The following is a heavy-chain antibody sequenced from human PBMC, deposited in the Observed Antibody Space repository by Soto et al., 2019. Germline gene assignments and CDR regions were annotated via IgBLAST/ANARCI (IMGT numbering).Heavy chain of an antibody. J-gene: IGHJ4*02. D-gene: IGHD6-13*01. V-gene: IGHV4-59*01. CDR2: IYYSGST. Sequence: SETLSLTCTVSGGSISSYYWSWIRQPPGKGLEWIGYIYYSGSTNYNPSLKSRVTISVDTSKNQFSLKLSSVTAADTAVYYCARVSMVGSSPFDYWGQGALVTVSS. CDR1: GGSISSYY. CDR3: ARVSMVGSSPFDY.